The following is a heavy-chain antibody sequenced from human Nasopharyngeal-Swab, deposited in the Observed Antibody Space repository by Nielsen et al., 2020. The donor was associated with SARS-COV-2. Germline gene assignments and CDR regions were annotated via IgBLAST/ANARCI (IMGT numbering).Heavy chain of an antibody. V-gene: IGHV3-23*01. J-gene: IGHJ4*02. CDR2: ISGSGDISGSGGGT. CDR3: AKDLRGPYFF. CDR1: GFPFDDYA. D-gene: IGHD2/OR15-2a*01. Sequence: GGSLRLSCIGSGFPFDDYAIHWVRQAPGKGLEWVSAISGSGDISGSGGGTYYADSVKGRFTISRDNSKNTLSLQMNSLRADDTAVYYCAKDLRGPYFFWGQGTLVTVSS.